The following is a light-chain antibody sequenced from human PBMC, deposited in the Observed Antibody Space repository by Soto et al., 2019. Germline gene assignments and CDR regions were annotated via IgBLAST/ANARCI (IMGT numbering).Light chain of an antibody. CDR1: QSISAW. CDR3: QQYNDYSCT. Sequence: DIQMTQSPSTLSASVGDRVSINCRASQSISAWLAWYQQKPGKAPRLLIYKASTLEIGVPSRFSGSGSGTEFTLTISSLQPDDVATYYCQQYNDYSCTFGQGTKVDIK. J-gene: IGKJ1*01. V-gene: IGKV1-5*03. CDR2: KAS.